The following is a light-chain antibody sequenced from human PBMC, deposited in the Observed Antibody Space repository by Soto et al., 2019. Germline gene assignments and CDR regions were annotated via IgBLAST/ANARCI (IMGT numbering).Light chain of an antibody. V-gene: IGKV3D-20*02. CDR1: QTVSNNY. CDR3: QQRSNWPLT. J-gene: IGKJ4*01. CDR2: GAS. Sequence: EIVLTQSPDTLSLSPGERATLSCRASQTVSNNYLAWYQQKPGQAPRLLIYGASSRATGIPDRFSGSGSGTDFSLTISSLEPEDFAVYYCQQRSNWPLTFGGGTKVEIK.